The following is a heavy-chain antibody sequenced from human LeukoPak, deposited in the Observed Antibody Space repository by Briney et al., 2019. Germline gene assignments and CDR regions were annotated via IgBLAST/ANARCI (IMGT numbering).Heavy chain of an antibody. Sequence: ASVKVSCKASGYTFTSYGITWVRQAPGQGLEWMGWISAYNAYAYYAQKLQGRVTMTTDTSTSTAYMELRSLRSDDTAVYYCARDVLHRIHYDSSAYYPGSSYWGQGTLVTVSS. V-gene: IGHV1-18*01. J-gene: IGHJ4*02. CDR2: ISAYNAYA. D-gene: IGHD3-22*01. CDR1: GYTFTSYG. CDR3: ARDVLHRIHYDSSAYYPGSSY.